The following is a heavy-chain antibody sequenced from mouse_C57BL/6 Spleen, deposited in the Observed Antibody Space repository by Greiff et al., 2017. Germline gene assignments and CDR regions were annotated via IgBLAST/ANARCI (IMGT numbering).Heavy chain of an antibody. J-gene: IGHJ2*01. CDR3: ASLYYDYENFDY. Sequence: VQLQQPGAELVKPGSSVKVSCKASGYTFTSYWMHWVKQRPGQGLEWIGRIHPSDSDTNYNQKFKGKATLTVDKSSSTAYMQLSSLTSEDSAVYYCASLYYDYENFDYWGQGTTLTVSS. V-gene: IGHV1-74*01. CDR1: GYTFTSYW. CDR2: IHPSDSDT. D-gene: IGHD2-4*01.